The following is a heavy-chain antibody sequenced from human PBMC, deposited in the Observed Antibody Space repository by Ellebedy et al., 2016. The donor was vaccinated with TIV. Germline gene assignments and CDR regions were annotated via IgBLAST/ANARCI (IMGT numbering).Heavy chain of an antibody. CDR3: ARFEYYDSSGYLDY. J-gene: IGHJ4*02. V-gene: IGHV1-3*01. CDR1: GYTFTSYA. Sequence: ASVKVSXXASGYTFTSYAMHWVRQAPGQRLEWMGWINAGNGNTKYSQKFQGRVTITRDTSASTAYMELSSLRSEDTAVYYCARFEYYDSSGYLDYWGQGTLVTVSS. D-gene: IGHD3-22*01. CDR2: INAGNGNT.